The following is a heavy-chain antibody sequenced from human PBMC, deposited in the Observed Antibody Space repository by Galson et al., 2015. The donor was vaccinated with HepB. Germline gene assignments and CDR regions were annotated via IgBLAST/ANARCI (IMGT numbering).Heavy chain of an antibody. V-gene: IGHV4-34*01. CDR3: ARGGGVAGHDY. CDR1: GGSFSGYY. D-gene: IGHD3-16*01. J-gene: IGHJ4*02. Sequence: ETLSLTCAVYGGSFSGYYWSWIRQPPGKGLEWIGEINHSGSTNYNPSLKSRVTISVDTSKNQFSLKLSFVTAADTAVYYCARGGGVAGHDYWGQGTTVTVSS. CDR2: INHSGST.